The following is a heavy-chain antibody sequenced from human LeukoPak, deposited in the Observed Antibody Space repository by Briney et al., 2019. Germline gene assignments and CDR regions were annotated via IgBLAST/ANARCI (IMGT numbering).Heavy chain of an antibody. V-gene: IGHV4-59*01. D-gene: IGHD2-21*01. Sequence: SETLSLTCTVSGGSISGFYWSWIRQPPGKGLEWIGYIYYSGSTNYSPSLKSRVTISVGTSKNQFSLRLSSVTAADTAVYYCARGVVIAPQTFDYWGQGTLVTVSS. CDR3: ARGVVIAPQTFDY. J-gene: IGHJ4*02. CDR1: GGSISGFY. CDR2: IYYSGST.